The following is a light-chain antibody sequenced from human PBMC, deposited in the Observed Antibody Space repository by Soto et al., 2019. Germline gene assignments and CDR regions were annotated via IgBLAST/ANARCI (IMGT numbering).Light chain of an antibody. Sequence: ALTQPTSVSGSPGQSITISCTGSSDDIGAYKYVSWYLQHPGKAPKLIIFEVNNRPSGVSNRFSGSKSGNTASLTISGLQAEDEADYYCSSYTTGSTLYVFGTGTKVTVL. CDR3: SSYTTGSTLYV. CDR2: EVN. V-gene: IGLV2-14*01. CDR1: SDDIGAYKY. J-gene: IGLJ1*01.